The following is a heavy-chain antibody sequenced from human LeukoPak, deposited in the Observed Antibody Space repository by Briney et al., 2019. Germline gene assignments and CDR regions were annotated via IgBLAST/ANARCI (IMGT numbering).Heavy chain of an antibody. V-gene: IGHV3-23*01. Sequence: GGSLRLSCAASGFTFSSYAMSWVRQAPGKGLEWVSAISGSGGSTYYADSVKGRFTISRDNSKNTLYLQMNSLRAEDTAVYYCAKVSARGIYGDYPPYWYFDLWGRGTLVTVSS. CDR1: GFTFSSYA. CDR3: AKVSARGIYGDYPPYWYFDL. CDR2: ISGSGGST. D-gene: IGHD4-17*01. J-gene: IGHJ2*01.